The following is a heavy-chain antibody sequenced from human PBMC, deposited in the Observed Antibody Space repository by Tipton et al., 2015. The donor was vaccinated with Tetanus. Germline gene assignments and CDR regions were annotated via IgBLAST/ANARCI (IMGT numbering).Heavy chain of an antibody. J-gene: IGHJ4*02. D-gene: IGHD3-3*01. CDR2: INPIFGTI. CDR3: ARCKGGTREYYAIKY. CDR1: GGSFSTYI. Sequence: QSGPEVKKPGSSVKVSCETSGGSFSTYITGWVRQAPGQGLEWIGSINPIFGTITYAQKFQGRVTITADKSTSTAHISLSSLRSDDTAVYYCARCKGGTREYYAIKYWGQGTLVSVSS. V-gene: IGHV1-69*06.